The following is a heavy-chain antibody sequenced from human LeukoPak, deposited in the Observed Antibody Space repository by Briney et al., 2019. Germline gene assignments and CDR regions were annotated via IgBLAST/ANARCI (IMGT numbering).Heavy chain of an antibody. CDR2: IYYSGST. D-gene: IGHD4-17*01. CDR1: GGSISSYY. CDR3: ARHLNDYGDYGAGTD. J-gene: IGHJ4*02. Sequence: SETLSLTCTVSGGSISSYYWSWIRQPPGKGLEWIGYIYYSGSTNYNPSLKSRVTISVDTSKNQFSLKQSSATAADTAVYYCARHLNDYGDYGAGTDWGQGTLVPVSS. V-gene: IGHV4-59*08.